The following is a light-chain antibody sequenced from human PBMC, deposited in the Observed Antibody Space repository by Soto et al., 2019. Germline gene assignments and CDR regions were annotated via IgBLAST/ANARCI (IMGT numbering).Light chain of an antibody. CDR3: HQYDSIVQT. V-gene: IGKV3-20*01. CDR1: QSVRNSL. Sequence: IVMTQSPAALSVSPGERATLSCRASQSVRNSLLAWYQQKPGQPPRLLIYDASTRATATPERFSGSGSGTDFTLTISRLEPEDFAVYYCHQYDSIVQTFGQGTKVDIK. J-gene: IGKJ1*01. CDR2: DAS.